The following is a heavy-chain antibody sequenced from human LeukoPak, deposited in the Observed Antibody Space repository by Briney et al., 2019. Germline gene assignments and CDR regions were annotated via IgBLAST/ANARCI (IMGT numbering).Heavy chain of an antibody. V-gene: IGHV3-23*01. J-gene: IGHJ4*02. D-gene: IGHD3-22*01. CDR2: ISGSGSST. Sequence: GGSLRLSCAASGFTFSSYAMSWVRQAPGKGLEWVSSISGSGSSTYYADSLKGRFTISRDNSKNTLYLQMNSLRAEDTAVYYCAEDPRGGYYLYYFDYWGQGTLVTVSS. CDR3: AEDPRGGYYLYYFDY. CDR1: GFTFSSYA.